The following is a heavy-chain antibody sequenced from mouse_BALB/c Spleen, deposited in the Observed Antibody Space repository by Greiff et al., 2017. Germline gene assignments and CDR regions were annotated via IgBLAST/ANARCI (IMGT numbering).Heavy chain of an antibody. CDR2: ISYSGST. CDR3: ARYRYYGSSHYFDY. J-gene: IGHJ2*01. Sequence: EVKLQESGPSLVKPSQTLSLTCSVTGDSITSGYWNWIRKFPGNKLEYMGYISYSGSTYYNPSLKSRISITRDTSKNQYYLQLNSVTTEDTATYYCARYRYYGSSHYFDYWGQGTTLTVSS. V-gene: IGHV3-8*02. D-gene: IGHD1-1*01. CDR1: GDSITSGY.